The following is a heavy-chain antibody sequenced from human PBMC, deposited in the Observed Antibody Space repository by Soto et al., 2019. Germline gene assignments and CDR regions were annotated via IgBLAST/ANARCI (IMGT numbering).Heavy chain of an antibody. Sequence: QVQLQESGPGLVKPSETLCLTCTVSGGSISSYYWSWIRQPPGKGLEWIGYIYNSGSTNYNPSLKRLFPISGDQPKQPFSLKLSSVTAEDTDVSYCARGALRVLELNYYYYVMDVLGQGTTVTVSS. CDR1: GGSISSYY. CDR3: ARGALRVLELNYYYYVMDV. CDR2: IYNSGST. V-gene: IGHV4-59*01. D-gene: IGHD3-3*01. J-gene: IGHJ6*02.